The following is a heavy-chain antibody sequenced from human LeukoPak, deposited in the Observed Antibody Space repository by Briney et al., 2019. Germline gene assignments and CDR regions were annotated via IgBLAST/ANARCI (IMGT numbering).Heavy chain of an antibody. CDR1: GFTFSSCG. CDR2: ISYDGSNK. D-gene: IGHD2-8*02. V-gene: IGHV3-30*03. Sequence: GGSLRLSCAASGFTFSSCGMHWVRQAPGKGLEWVAIISYDGSNKYYADSVKGRFTISRDNSKNTLHLQMNRLRAEDTAVYYCAALLSTGTSAHFDYWGKGTLVSVSS. CDR3: AALLSTGTSAHFDY. J-gene: IGHJ4*02.